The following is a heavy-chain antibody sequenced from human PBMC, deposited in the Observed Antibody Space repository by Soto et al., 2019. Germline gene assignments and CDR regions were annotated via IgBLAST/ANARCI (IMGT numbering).Heavy chain of an antibody. Sequence: QITLKESGPTLVRPTQTLTLTCSFSGFSLTTRGVGVSWIRQPPGKALEWLALIYWDNDKRYSPSLKDRLTITTXXXXXXMXLTMXNLAPXXXXXXPXAHIXAVLXXXAXYHNGMDVWGPGTTVTVSS. D-gene: IGHD2-15*01. V-gene: IGHV2-5*02. CDR2: IYWDNDK. CDR3: AHIXAVLXXXAXYHNGMDV. J-gene: IGHJ6*02. CDR1: GFSLTTRGVG.